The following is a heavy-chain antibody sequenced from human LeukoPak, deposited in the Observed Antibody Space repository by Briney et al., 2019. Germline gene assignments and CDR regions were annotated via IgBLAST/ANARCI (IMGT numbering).Heavy chain of an antibody. CDR3: ARVRRGLLGEYDAFDV. J-gene: IGHJ3*01. V-gene: IGHV4-30-2*01. CDR2: IYHSGST. CDR1: GGSISSGGDS. D-gene: IGHD3-10*01. Sequence: SETLSLTCDVSGGSISSGGDSWSWIRQPPGKGLESIVYIYHSGSTYYNPSLKSRVIISVDRSKNQFSLKLSSVTAADTAVYYCARVRRGLLGEYDAFDVWGQGTMVTVSS.